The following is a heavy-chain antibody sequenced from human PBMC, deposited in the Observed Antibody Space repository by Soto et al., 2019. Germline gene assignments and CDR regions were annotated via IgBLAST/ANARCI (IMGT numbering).Heavy chain of an antibody. CDR2: IYSGGST. Sequence: EVQLVETGGGLIQPGGSLRLSCAASGFIVSSIYMTWVRQAPGKGLEWVSVIYSGGSTYYADSVKGRFSITRDNSENTLYIKMTWLRAGDKAVYYCTRGGDWGLRGDYWGQGTLVTVSS. CDR3: TRGGDWGLRGDY. CDR1: GFIVSSIY. J-gene: IGHJ4*02. D-gene: IGHD1-26*01. V-gene: IGHV3-53*02.